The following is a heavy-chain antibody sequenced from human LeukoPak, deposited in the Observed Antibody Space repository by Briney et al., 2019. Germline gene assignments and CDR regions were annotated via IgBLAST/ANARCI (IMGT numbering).Heavy chain of an antibody. CDR3: AKASANWGLFDY. D-gene: IGHD7-27*01. V-gene: IGHV3-21*04. Sequence: GGSLRLSCAASAFSLNAYNMNWVRQAPGKGLEWVSSISYTGTYIYYADSVKGRFTISRDNSKNTLYLQMNSLRAEDTAVYYCAKASANWGLFDYWGQGTLVTVSS. CDR2: ISYTGTYI. CDR1: AFSLNAYN. J-gene: IGHJ4*02.